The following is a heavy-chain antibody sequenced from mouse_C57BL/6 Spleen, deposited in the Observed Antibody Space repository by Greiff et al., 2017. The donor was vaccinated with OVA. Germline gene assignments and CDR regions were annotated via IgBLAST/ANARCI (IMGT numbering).Heavy chain of an antibody. D-gene: IGHD2-5*01. CDR3: ASRTEKDYYSNPFGY. V-gene: IGHV1-62-2*01. J-gene: IGHJ2*01. CDR1: GYTFTEYS. Sequence: VQLQQSGAELVKPGASVKLSCKASGYTFTEYSIHWVKQRSGQGLEWIGRFYPGSGSIKYNEKFKDKATLTVDKYSSKVYMELSRLTSEDSAVYFCASRTEKDYYSNPFGYRGQGTTLTVSS. CDR2: FYPGSGSI.